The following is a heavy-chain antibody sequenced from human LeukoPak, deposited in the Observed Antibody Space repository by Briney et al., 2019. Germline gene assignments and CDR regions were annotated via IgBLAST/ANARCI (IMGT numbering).Heavy chain of an antibody. CDR3: ARDPRYCSSTSCSPWAFDI. D-gene: IGHD2-2*01. J-gene: IGHJ3*02. Sequence: SETLSLTCTVSGGSITSYYWSWIRQPPGKGLEWIGYIYYSGSTNYNPSLKSRVTISVDTSKNLFSLKLSSVTAADTAVYYCARDPRYCSSTSCSPWAFDIWGQGTMVTVSS. CDR2: IYYSGST. V-gene: IGHV4-59*12. CDR1: GGSITSYY.